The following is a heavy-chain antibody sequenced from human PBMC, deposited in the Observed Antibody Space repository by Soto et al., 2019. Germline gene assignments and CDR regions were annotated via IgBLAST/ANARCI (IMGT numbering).Heavy chain of an antibody. Sequence: EVQLLESGGGLVQPGGSLRLSCAASGFTFATYAMTWVRQAPGKGLEWLSFISDSSDRAYYADSVKGRFTISRDNSKNTLYLQMNSLRADDTAIYYCVKGWWVDAWGQGTVVTVAS. V-gene: IGHV3-23*01. CDR2: ISDSSDRA. D-gene: IGHD2-15*01. CDR1: GFTFATYA. J-gene: IGHJ5*02. CDR3: VKGWWVDA.